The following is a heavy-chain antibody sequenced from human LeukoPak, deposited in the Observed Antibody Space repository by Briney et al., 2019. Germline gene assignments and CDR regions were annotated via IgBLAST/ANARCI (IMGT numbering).Heavy chain of an antibody. J-gene: IGHJ4*02. Sequence: GGSLRLSCAASGFTFSSYSMNWVRPAPGKGLEWVSSISSSSSYIYYADSVKGRFTISRDNAKNSLYLQMNSLRAEDTAVYYCARGCSGDWSLGGQGTQVTVSS. CDR1: GFTFSSYS. V-gene: IGHV3-21*01. CDR2: ISSSSSYI. CDR3: ARGCSGDWSL. D-gene: IGHD2-21*02.